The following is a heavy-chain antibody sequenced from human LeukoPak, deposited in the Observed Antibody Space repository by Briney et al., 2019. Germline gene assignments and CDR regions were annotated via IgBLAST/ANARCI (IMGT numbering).Heavy chain of an antibody. J-gene: IGHJ5*02. CDR3: ARDTPSPRDFWSGYYHNWFDP. CDR1: GFTFSSYS. V-gene: IGHV3-21*01. CDR2: ISSSSSYI. Sequence: GGSLRLSCAASGFTFSSYSMNWVRQAPGKGLEWVSSISSSSSYIYYADSVKGRFTISRDNAKNSLYLQMNSLRAEDTAVYYCARDTPSPRDFWSGYYHNWFDPWGQGTLVTVSS. D-gene: IGHD3-3*01.